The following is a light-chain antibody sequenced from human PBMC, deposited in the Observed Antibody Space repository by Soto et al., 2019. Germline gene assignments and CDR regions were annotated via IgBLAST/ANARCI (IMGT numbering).Light chain of an antibody. J-gene: IGKJ4*01. CDR1: QSVTTF. CDR2: DAS. V-gene: IGKV3-11*01. CDR3: QQRINWPLT. Sequence: EIVLTQSPAILSLSPGERATLSCRASQSVTTFLAWYQQKPGQAPRLLIYDASDRATGIPARFSGSGSGTDFTLTISNLEPEDFAVYYCQQRINWPLTFGGGTKVELK.